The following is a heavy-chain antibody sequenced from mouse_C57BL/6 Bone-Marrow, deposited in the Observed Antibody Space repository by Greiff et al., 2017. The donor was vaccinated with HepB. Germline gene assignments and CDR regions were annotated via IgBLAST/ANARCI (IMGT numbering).Heavy chain of an antibody. CDR1: GFNIKDDY. CDR3: TTLFFSSPYYFDY. J-gene: IGHJ2*01. V-gene: IGHV14-4*01. D-gene: IGHD1-3*01. CDR2: IDPENGDT. Sequence: EVQLQQSGAELVRPGASVKLSCPASGFNIKDDYMHWVKQRPEQGLEWIGWIDPENGDTEYASQFPGKATITADTSSNTAYLQLSSLTSEDTAVYYCTTLFFSSPYYFDYWGQGTTLTVSS.